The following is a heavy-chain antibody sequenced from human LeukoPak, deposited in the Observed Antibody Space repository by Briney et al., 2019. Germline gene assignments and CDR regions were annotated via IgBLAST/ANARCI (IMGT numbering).Heavy chain of an antibody. CDR1: GFSFSSYW. J-gene: IGHJ4*02. CDR3: ASSARSGSYDY. V-gene: IGHV3-13*01. D-gene: IGHD1-26*01. Sequence: QPGGSLRLSCAASGFSFSSYWMHWVRQATGKGLEWVSAIGTAGDTYYPGSVKGRFTISRENAKNSLYLQMNSLRAGDTAVYYCASSARSGSYDYWGQGTLVTVSS. CDR2: IGTAGDT.